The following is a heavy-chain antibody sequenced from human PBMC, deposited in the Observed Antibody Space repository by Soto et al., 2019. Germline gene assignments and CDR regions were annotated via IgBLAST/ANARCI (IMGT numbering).Heavy chain of an antibody. Sequence: LSLTCTVSGGSISSGGYYWSWIRQHPGKGLEWIGYIYYSGSTYYNPSLKSRVTISVDTSKNQFSLKLSSVTAADTAVYYCARMGEQLAYYYYYGMDVWGQGTTVTVSS. CDR3: ARMGEQLAYYYYYGMDV. V-gene: IGHV4-31*03. D-gene: IGHD6-6*01. CDR2: IYYSGST. CDR1: GGSISSGGYY. J-gene: IGHJ6*02.